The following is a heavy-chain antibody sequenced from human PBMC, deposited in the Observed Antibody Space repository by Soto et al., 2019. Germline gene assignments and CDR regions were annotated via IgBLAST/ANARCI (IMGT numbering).Heavy chain of an antibody. CDR2: INHSGST. D-gene: IGHD3-3*01. Sequence: SETLSLTCAVYGGSFSGYYWSWIRQPPGKGLEWIGEINHSGSTNYNPSLKSRVTMSVDTSKNQFSLKLSSVTAADTAVYYCARARYYDFWSGYYHWGQGTLVTVSS. CDR1: GGSFSGYY. CDR3: ARARYYDFWSGYYH. J-gene: IGHJ5*02. V-gene: IGHV4-34*01.